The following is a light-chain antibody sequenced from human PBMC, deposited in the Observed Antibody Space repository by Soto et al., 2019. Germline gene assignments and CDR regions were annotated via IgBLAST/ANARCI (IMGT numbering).Light chain of an antibody. Sequence: QLVLTQSPSASASLGASVKFTCTLSSGHSSYAIAWHQQQPEKGPRYLIKLNSDGSHSKGDGIPDRFSGSSSGAERYLTISSLQSEDEADYYCQTWGTGIHVFGTGTKLTVL. V-gene: IGLV4-69*01. CDR1: SGHSSYA. CDR2: LNSDGSH. J-gene: IGLJ1*01. CDR3: QTWGTGIHV.